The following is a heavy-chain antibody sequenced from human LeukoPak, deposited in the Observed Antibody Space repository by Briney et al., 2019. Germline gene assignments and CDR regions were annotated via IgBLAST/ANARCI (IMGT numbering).Heavy chain of an antibody. D-gene: IGHD3-22*01. CDR2: VLPGGVT. V-gene: IGHV3-53*01. CDR3: VRERDYDTYFDY. J-gene: IGHJ4*02. CDR1: GFSVRANH. Sequence: PGGSLRLSCAVSGFSVRANHMAWVRQGPGKGLEWVSVVLPGGVTHYTDSLKDRFTISTDNSNNILYLQLDSLRAEDTALYYCVRERDYDTYFDYWGRGTLVTVSS.